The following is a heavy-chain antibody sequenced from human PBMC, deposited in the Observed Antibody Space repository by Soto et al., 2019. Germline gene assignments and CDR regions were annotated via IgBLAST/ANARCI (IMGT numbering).Heavy chain of an antibody. D-gene: IGHD3-22*01. CDR3: AREIGITMIVVVHNWFDP. V-gene: IGHV1-18*01. Sequence: GASVKVSCKASGYTFTGYGISWVRQAPGQGLEWMGWISAYNGNTNYAQKLQGRVTMTTDTSTSTAYMELRSLRSDDTAVYYCAREIGITMIVVVHNWFDPWGQGTLVTVSS. CDR2: ISAYNGNT. CDR1: GYTFTGYG. J-gene: IGHJ5*02.